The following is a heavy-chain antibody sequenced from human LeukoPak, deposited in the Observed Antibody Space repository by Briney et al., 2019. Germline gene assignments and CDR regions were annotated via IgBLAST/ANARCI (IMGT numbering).Heavy chain of an antibody. D-gene: IGHD2-8*02. CDR1: GFTFSSYA. J-gene: IGHJ5*02. Sequence: GGSLRLSCAASGFTFSSYAMHWVRQAPGKGLEYVSAISSNGGSTYYANSVKGRFTISRDNAKNSLYLQMNSLRAEDTALYYCVKDAGTAWGQGTLVTVSS. CDR3: VKDAGTA. CDR2: ISSNGGST. V-gene: IGHV3-64*01.